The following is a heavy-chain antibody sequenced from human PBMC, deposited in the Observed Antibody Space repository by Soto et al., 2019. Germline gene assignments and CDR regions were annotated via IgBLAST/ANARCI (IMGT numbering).Heavy chain of an antibody. V-gene: IGHV1-69*13. CDR3: ARVAAAGPYYYYGMDV. J-gene: IGHJ6*02. D-gene: IGHD6-13*01. CDR1: GGTFSSYA. CDR2: IIPIFGTA. Sequence: SVKVSCKASGGTFSSYAISWVRQAPGQGLEWTGGIIPIFGTANYAQKFQGRVTITADESTSTAYMELSSLRSEDTAVYYCARVAAAGPYYYYGMDVWGQGTTVTVSS.